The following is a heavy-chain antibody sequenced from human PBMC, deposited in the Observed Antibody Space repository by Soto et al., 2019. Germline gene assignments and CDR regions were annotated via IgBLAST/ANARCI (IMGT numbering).Heavy chain of an antibody. CDR2: IIPILGIA. D-gene: IGHD6-6*01. CDR3: AREVISSSSPDYYYYYMDV. V-gene: IGHV1-69*10. J-gene: IGHJ6*03. Sequence: SVKVSCKASGGTFSSYTISWVRQAPGQGLEWMGGIIPILGIANYAQKFQGRVTITADKSTSTAYMELSSLRSEDTAVYYCAREVISSSSPDYYYYYMDVWGKGTTVTVSS. CDR1: GGTFSSYT.